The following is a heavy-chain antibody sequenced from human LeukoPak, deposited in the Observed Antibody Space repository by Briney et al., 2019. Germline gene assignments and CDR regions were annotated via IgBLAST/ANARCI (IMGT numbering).Heavy chain of an antibody. V-gene: IGHV3-33*01. CDR2: LWYDGTNK. D-gene: IGHD3-3*01. CDR3: ARGRFDVWSGYRIDF. Sequence: GGSLRLSCAASGFTFSAYGMHWVRQTPDKGLEWVAVLWYDGTNKYYADPVRGRFTISRDTSENTLSLQMNSLRAEDTAVYYCARGRFDVWSGYRIDFWGQGTLITVSS. J-gene: IGHJ4*02. CDR1: GFTFSAYG.